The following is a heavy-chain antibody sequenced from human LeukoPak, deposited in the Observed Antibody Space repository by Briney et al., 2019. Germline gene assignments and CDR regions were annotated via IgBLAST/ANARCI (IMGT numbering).Heavy chain of an antibody. CDR1: GYTFTSYD. J-gene: IGHJ4*02. D-gene: IGHD2-2*02. Sequence: ASVKVSCKASGYTFTSYDINWVRQATGQGLEWMGSMNPNSGNTGYAQKFQGRVTITRNTSMSTAYMDLSSLRSEDTAVYYCARDFRYCSSTSCSTWGQGTLVTVSS. CDR2: MNPNSGNT. CDR3: ARDFRYCSSTSCST. V-gene: IGHV1-8*03.